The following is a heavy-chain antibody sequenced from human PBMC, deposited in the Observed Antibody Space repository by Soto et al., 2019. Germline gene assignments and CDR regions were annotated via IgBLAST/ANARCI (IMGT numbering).Heavy chain of an antibody. CDR3: ARDLMNYYDSSPPGAFDI. J-gene: IGHJ3*02. Sequence: SSETLSLTCTVSGGSISSYYWSWIRQPPGKGLEWIGYIYYSGSTNYNPSLKSRVTISVDTSKNQFSLKLSSVTAADTAVYYCARDLMNYYDSSPPGAFDIWGQGTMVTVSS. CDR2: IYYSGST. CDR1: GGSISSYY. V-gene: IGHV4-59*01. D-gene: IGHD3-22*01.